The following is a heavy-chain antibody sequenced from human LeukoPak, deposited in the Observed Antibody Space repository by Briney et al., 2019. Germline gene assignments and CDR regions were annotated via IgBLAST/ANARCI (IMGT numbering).Heavy chain of an antibody. CDR2: INHSGST. CDR3: ARGRTVITFGGIISRDAFDI. Sequence: SETLSLTCAVYGGSFSGYYWSWIRQAPGKGLEWIGEINHSGSTNYNPSLKSRVTISVDTSKNQFSLKLSSVTAADTAVYYCARGRTVITFGGIISRDAFDIWGQGTMVTVSS. CDR1: GGSFSGYY. D-gene: IGHD3-16*01. J-gene: IGHJ3*02. V-gene: IGHV4-34*01.